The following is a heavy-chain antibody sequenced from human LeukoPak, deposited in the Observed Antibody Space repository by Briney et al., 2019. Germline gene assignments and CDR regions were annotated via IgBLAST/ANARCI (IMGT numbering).Heavy chain of an antibody. CDR3: AXXXNEYDFWSGYSKPFXY. D-gene: IGHD3-3*01. J-gene: IGHJ4*02. V-gene: IGHV3-48*03. Sequence: PGGSLRLSCAASGFTFSSYEMNWVRQAPGKGLEWVSYISSSGSTIYYADSVKGRFTISRDNAKNSLYLQMNSLRAEDTAVYYCAXXXNEYDFWSGYSKPFXYXXQG. CDR1: GFTFSSYE. CDR2: ISSSGSTI.